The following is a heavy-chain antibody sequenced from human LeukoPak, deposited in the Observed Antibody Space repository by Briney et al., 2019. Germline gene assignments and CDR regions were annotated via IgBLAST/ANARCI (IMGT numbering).Heavy chain of an antibody. D-gene: IGHD1-26*01. V-gene: IGHV1-24*01. Sequence: ASVKVSCKVSGYTLTELSMHWVRQAPGKGLEWMGGFDPEDGETIYAQKFRGRVTMTEDTSTDTAYMELSSLRSEDTAVYYCATPTTPGSPYAFDIWGQGTMVTVSS. J-gene: IGHJ3*02. CDR3: ATPTTPGSPYAFDI. CDR1: GYTLTELS. CDR2: FDPEDGET.